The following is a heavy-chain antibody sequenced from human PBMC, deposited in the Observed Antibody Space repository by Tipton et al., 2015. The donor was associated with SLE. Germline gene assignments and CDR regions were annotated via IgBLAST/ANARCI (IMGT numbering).Heavy chain of an antibody. CDR1: GGSIIDSSYY. V-gene: IGHV4-39*01. J-gene: IGHJ4*02. CDR2: IYYSGTT. CDR3: ARRVYGDSFDY. D-gene: IGHD4-17*01. Sequence: GLVKPSETLSLTCTVSGGSIIDSSYYWGWIRQPPGRGLEWIGSIYYSGTTYYNPSLKSRVTISVDTSKNQFSLKLSSVTAADMAVYYCARRVYGDSFDYWGQGTQVTVSS.